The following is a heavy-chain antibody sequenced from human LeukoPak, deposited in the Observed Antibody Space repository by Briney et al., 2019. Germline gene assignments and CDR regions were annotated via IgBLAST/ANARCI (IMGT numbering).Heavy chain of an antibody. CDR1: GGSISSGDYY. D-gene: IGHD5-12*01. CDR2: IYYSGST. Sequence: PSETLSLTCTVSGGSISSGDYYWSWIRQPPGKGLEWIGYIYYSGSTNYNPSLKSRVTISVDTSKNQFSLKLSSVTAADTAVYYCARGEVGSGYDYFDYWGQGTLVTVSS. CDR3: ARGEVGSGYDYFDY. J-gene: IGHJ4*02. V-gene: IGHV4-61*08.